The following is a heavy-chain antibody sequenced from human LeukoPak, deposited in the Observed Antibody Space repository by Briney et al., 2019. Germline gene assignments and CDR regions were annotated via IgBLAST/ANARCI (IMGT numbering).Heavy chain of an antibody. CDR1: GGSISSYY. CDR2: IYTSGST. CDR3: ARDRYYYDSSGYYYGWFDP. Sequence: SETLSLTCTVSGGSISSYYWSWIRQPAGKGLEWIGRIYTSGSTNYNPSLKSRVTMSADTSKNLFSLKLSSVTAADTAVYYCARDRYYYDSSGYYYGWFDPWGQGTLVTVSS. J-gene: IGHJ5*02. V-gene: IGHV4-4*07. D-gene: IGHD3-22*01.